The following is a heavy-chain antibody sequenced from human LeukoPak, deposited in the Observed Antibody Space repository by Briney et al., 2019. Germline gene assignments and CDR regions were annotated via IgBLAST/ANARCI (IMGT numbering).Heavy chain of an antibody. CDR2: IRYDGSNK. D-gene: IGHD1-26*01. CDR1: GFTFSSYG. Sequence: GGSLRLSCAASGFTFSSYGMHWVRQAPGKGLEWVAFIRYDGSNKYYADSVKGRFTISRDNSKNTLYLQMNSLRAEDTAVYYCAKGGGWASGSYRISSFGGQGTLVTVSS. V-gene: IGHV3-30*02. J-gene: IGHJ4*02. CDR3: AKGGGWASGSYRISSF.